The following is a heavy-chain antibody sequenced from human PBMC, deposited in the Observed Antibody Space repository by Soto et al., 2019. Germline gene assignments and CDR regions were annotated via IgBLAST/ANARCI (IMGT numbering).Heavy chain of an antibody. CDR1: GGSVRSSNFY. V-gene: IGHV4-39*01. CDR2: IYYNGSP. Sequence: QLQLQESGPGLVKPSENLSLTCTVAGGSVRSSNFYWGWIRQSPGKGLEWIGSIYYNGSPYYNPSLEGRVTISVDKSKNQFSPKALSVTAADTAVDSCAGLEGLATIPYYFDYWGQGTLVTVSS. CDR3: AGLEGLATIPYYFDY. D-gene: IGHD5-12*01. J-gene: IGHJ4*02.